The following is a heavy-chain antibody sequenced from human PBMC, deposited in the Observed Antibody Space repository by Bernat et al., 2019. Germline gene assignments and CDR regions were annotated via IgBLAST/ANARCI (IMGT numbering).Heavy chain of an antibody. Sequence: EVQLVESGGGLVQPGGSLRLSCAASGFTFNNYWMSWVRQAPGKGLEWVANIKQDGSQKYYVDSVKGRFTISRDNAKNSLYLQMNSLRAEDTAVYYCARDSTWEGLYYYYGMDVWGQGTTVTVSS. J-gene: IGHJ6*02. CDR1: GFTFNNYW. CDR2: IKQDGSQK. D-gene: IGHD7-27*01. V-gene: IGHV3-7*03. CDR3: ARDSTWEGLYYYYGMDV.